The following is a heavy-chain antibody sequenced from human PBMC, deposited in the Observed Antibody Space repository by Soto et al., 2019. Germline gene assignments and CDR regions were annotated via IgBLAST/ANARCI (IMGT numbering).Heavy chain of an antibody. V-gene: IGHV3-15*01. J-gene: IGHJ6*02. D-gene: IGHD3-10*01. CDR2: IKSNADGGAT. CDR1: GFTITKAS. CDR3: TTAPFSFITLPGTSFLIGMDV. Sequence: GAPLRPSFTTSGFTITKASVSRLRQAPGMGLEWVGHIKSNADGGATDYAAPVKGRFTVSRDDSRNTLYLQLNSLKTEDTAVYYCTTAPFSFITLPGTSFLIGMDVWGQGT.